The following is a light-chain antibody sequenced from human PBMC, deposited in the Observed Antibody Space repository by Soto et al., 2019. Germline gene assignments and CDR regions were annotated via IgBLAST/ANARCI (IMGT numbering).Light chain of an antibody. CDR1: QSVSSSY. J-gene: IGKJ3*01. CDR2: GAS. CDR3: QQYGNSPFT. V-gene: IGKV3-20*01. Sequence: EIVLTQSPGTLSLSPGERATLSCRTSQSVSSSYLAWYQQKPGQAPRLLIYGASRRSTGIPDRFSGSGSGTDFTLAISRLEPEYFAVYYCQQYGNSPFTFGPGTKVDI.